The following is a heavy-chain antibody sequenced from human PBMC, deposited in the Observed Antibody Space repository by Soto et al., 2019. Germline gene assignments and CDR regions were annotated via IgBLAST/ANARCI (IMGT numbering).Heavy chain of an antibody. V-gene: IGHV3-53*04. Sequence: EVQLVESGGGLVQPGGSLRLSCAASGFTVSSNYMSWVRQAPGKGLEWVSVIYGGGSTYFADSVKGRFTISRHNSKNTLYLQMKSLRPEDTAVDYCARGEAYCGGDCSEAGYMDVWGKGTTVTVSS. CDR3: ARGEAYCGGDCSEAGYMDV. D-gene: IGHD2-21*01. CDR1: GFTVSSNY. CDR2: IYGGGST. J-gene: IGHJ6*03.